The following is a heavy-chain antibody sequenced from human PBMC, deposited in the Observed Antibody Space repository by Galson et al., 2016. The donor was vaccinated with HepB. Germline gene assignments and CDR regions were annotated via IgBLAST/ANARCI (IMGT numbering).Heavy chain of an antibody. V-gene: IGHV4-39*01. CDR2: VYYTGRT. D-gene: IGHD3-10*01. J-gene: IGHJ4*02. CDR1: GGSISSSTYY. CDR3: AGKFDSANYYGFDY. Sequence: SETLSLTCTVSGGSISSSTYYWNWIRQPPGKGLEWIGAVYYTGRTYHNPSLKSRLTISVDTSKSQFSLKLTSVNAADTAVYYCAGKFDSANYYGFDYWGQGTLVTVAS.